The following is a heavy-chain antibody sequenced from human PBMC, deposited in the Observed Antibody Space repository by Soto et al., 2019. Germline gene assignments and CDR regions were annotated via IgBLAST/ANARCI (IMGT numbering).Heavy chain of an antibody. D-gene: IGHD2-2*01. CDR2: IVVGSGNT. Sequence: SWEACRVGLASCSLWSVRQAHGQRLEWIGWIVVGSGNTNYAQKWQERVTITRDMSTSTAYRELSSLRSEDTAVYYCAADIDCSSARCYPYISAHRGHRTPDPVSS. CDR1: RVGLASCS. CDR3: AADIDCSSARCYPYISAH. J-gene: IGHJ1*01. V-gene: IGHV1-58*01.